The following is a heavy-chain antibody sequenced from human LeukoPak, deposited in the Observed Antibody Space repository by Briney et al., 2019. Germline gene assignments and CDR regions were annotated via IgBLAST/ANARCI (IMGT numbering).Heavy chain of an antibody. CDR1: GGSFSGYY. V-gene: IGHV4-34*01. Sequence: PSETLSLTCAVYGGSFSGYYWSWIRQPPGKGLEWIGEINHSGSTNYNPSLKSRVTISVDTSKNQFSLKLSSVTAADTAVYYCARSGHYDILTGRENWYFDLWGRGTLVTVSS. CDR3: ARSGHYDILTGRENWYFDL. J-gene: IGHJ2*01. CDR2: INHSGST. D-gene: IGHD3-9*01.